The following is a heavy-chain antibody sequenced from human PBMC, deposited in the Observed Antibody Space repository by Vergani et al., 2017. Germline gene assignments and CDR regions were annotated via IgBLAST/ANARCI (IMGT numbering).Heavy chain of an antibody. CDR1: GYIFSNYW. CDR2: IYPGDSKT. J-gene: IGHJ6*03. V-gene: IGHV5-51*03. CDR3: ARMGTSWDHYYMDV. D-gene: IGHD7-27*01. Sequence: EVHLVLSGAEVKTPGESLKISCGGSGYIFSNYWIAWVRQMPGKGLEWMGIIYPGDSKTKYNPSFQGQVTVSADKSISTVYLQWNTLQAPDTAIYYCARMGTSWDHYYMDVWGKGTTVTVSS.